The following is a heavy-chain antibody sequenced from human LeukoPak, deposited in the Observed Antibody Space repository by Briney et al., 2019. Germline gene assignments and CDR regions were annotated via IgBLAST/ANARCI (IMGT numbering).Heavy chain of an antibody. D-gene: IGHD4-17*01. V-gene: IGHV4-4*07. CDR3: ATGPPYGDPYYYYYGMDV. J-gene: IGHJ6*02. CDR2: IYTSGST. Sequence: SETLSLTCTVSGGSISSYYWSWIRQPAGKGLEWIGRIYTSGSTNYNPSLKSRVTMSVDTSKNQFSLKLSSVTAADTAVYYCATGPPYGDPYYYYYGMDVWGQGTTVTVSS. CDR1: GGSISSYY.